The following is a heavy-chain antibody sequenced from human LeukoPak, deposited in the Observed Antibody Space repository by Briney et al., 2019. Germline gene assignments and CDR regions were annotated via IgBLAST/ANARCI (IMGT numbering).Heavy chain of an antibody. CDR3: AREAYYYDSTGYWDAFDI. Sequence: NSSETLSLTCTVSGGSISSGTYYWSWIRQPAGKGLEWIGHIYISGNTNYNPSLRSRFTISVDTSKNQFSLKLSSVTAADTAVYFCAREAYYYDSTGYWDAFDIWGQGTMVTVSS. CDR1: GGSISSGTYY. J-gene: IGHJ3*02. D-gene: IGHD3-22*01. CDR2: IYISGNT. V-gene: IGHV4-61*09.